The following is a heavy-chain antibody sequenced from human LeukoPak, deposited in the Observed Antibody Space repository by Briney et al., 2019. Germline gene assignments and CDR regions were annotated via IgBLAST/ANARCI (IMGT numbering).Heavy chain of an antibody. CDR2: IIPIFGTA. D-gene: IGHD6-13*01. CDR3: ARGVSRYYYMDV. J-gene: IGHJ6*03. Sequence: SVKVSCKASGGTFSSYAISWVRQAPGQGLEWMGGIIPIFGTANYAQKFQGRVTITTDESTSTAYMELSSLRSEDTAVYYCARGVSRYYYMDVWGKGTTVAVSS. CDR1: GGTFSSYA. V-gene: IGHV1-69*05.